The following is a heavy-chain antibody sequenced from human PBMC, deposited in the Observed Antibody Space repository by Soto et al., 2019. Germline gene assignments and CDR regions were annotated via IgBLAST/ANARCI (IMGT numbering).Heavy chain of an antibody. J-gene: IGHJ4*02. CDR1: GLIFSNYA. CDR2: IWCDGTMK. CDR3: KRDGKFRPIDQ. Sequence: QVQLVESGGGVVQPGTSLRLSCAASGLIFSNYAMHWVRQAPGKGLEWVALIWCDGTMKYYADSMKGRFTISRDNSRNTLYLQMNTLRVEDTAVYYYKRDGKFRPIDQWGQGTLVTVAS. V-gene: IGHV3-33*01.